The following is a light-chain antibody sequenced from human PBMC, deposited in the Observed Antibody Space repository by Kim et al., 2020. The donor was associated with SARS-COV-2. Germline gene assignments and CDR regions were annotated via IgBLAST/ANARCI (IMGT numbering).Light chain of an antibody. CDR2: YDS. CDR3: QVWDSSSDHVV. J-gene: IGLJ2*01. CDR1: NIGSKS. Sequence: QGKTARITCGGKNIGSKSVHWYQQKPGQAPVLVIYYDSDRPSGIPERFSGSNSGNTATLTISRVEAGDEADYYCQVWDSSSDHVVFGGGTQLTVL. V-gene: IGLV3-21*04.